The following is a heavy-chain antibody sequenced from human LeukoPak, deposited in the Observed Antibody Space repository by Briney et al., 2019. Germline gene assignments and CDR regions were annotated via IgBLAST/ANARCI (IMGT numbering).Heavy chain of an antibody. Sequence: GRSLRLSCAASGFTFSSYGMHWVRQAPGKGLEWVAVISYDGSNKYYADSVKGRFTISRDNAKNSLYLQMNSLRAEDTALYYCAKDYGYSSSWYDYWGQGTLVSVSS. CDR2: ISYDGSNK. D-gene: IGHD6-13*01. J-gene: IGHJ4*02. CDR3: AKDYGYSSSWYDY. CDR1: GFTFSSYG. V-gene: IGHV3-30*18.